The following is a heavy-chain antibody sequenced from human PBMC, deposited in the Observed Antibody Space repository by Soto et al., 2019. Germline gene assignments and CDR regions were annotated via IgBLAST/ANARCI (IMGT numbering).Heavy chain of an antibody. CDR3: ARAETPTESDS. D-gene: IGHD4-4*01. V-gene: IGHV1-18*01. CDR2: INTYNGNT. Sequence: QVQVVQSGAEVKKPGASVKVSCKASGYPFTSYGVSWVRQAPGQGLEWMGRINTYNGNTKYAQNFQGRVTMTTDTSPSTASMDLRSLRSDDAAVYYCARAETPTESDSSGQGPLVTVSS. J-gene: IGHJ4*02. CDR1: GYPFTSYG.